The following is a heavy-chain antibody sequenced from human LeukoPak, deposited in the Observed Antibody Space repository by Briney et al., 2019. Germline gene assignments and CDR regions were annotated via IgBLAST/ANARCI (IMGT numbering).Heavy chain of an antibody. CDR2: IYYSGST. CDR1: GGSISNSY. J-gene: IGHJ4*02. CDR3: ARGFDSKSTYFDY. V-gene: IGHV4-59*01. Sequence: SETLSLTCTVSGGSISNSYWDWIRQPPGKGLEWVGYIYYSGSTNYNPSLRSRVTISVDTSKNQYSLRLTSVTAADTAVYYCARGFDSKSTYFDYWGQGTLVTVSS. D-gene: IGHD5-12*01.